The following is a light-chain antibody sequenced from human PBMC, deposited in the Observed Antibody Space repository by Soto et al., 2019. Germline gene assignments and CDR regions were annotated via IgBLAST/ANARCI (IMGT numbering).Light chain of an antibody. V-gene: IGLV2-23*01. J-gene: IGLJ2*01. CDR2: EAS. CDR3: CSYAGSSSFYVV. Sequence: QSALTQPASVSGSPGQSITISCTGTSSDVGSYNLVSWYQHHPGKAPKLMIYEASKRPSGVSNRFSGSKSGNTASLTISGLQAEDEADYYCCSYAGSSSFYVVFGGGTKLTVL. CDR1: SSDVGSYNL.